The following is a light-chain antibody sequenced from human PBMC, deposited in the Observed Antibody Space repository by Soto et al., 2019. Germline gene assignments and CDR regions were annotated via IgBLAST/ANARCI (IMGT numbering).Light chain of an antibody. J-gene: IGKJ1*01. CDR2: EAS. V-gene: IGKV1-5*03. Sequence: DIHMTQSPSTLSASVGDRVTITCRASQNINSWLAWYQQKPGKAPKLLIYEASSLEKGVPARFGGSGSGTEFTLTISSLEPEDFAVYYCQQGSKWRTFGQGTKVDIK. CDR1: QNINSW. CDR3: QQGSKWRT.